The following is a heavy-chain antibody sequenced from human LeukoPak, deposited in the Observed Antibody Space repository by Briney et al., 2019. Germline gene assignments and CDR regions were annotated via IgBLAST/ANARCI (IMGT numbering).Heavy chain of an antibody. CDR3: ARSYVGITMIVVVPFDY. D-gene: IGHD3-22*01. Sequence: PGGSLRLSCAASGFTFSSYSMNWVRQAPGKRLEWVSSISSSSSYIYYADSVKGRFTISRDNAKNSLYLQMNSLRAEDTAVYYCARSYVGITMIVVVPFDYWGQGTLVTVSS. J-gene: IGHJ4*02. CDR2: ISSSSSYI. CDR1: GFTFSSYS. V-gene: IGHV3-21*01.